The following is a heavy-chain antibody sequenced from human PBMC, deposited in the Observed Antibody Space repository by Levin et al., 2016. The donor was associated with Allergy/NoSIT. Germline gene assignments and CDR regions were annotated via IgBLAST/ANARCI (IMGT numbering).Heavy chain of an antibody. CDR2: ISANGDNI. Sequence: SLKISCAASGFTFDDYAIHWVRQTSGKGLEWVSGISANGDNIGYADSVMGRFTISRDSAKNSVFLQMNSLRVEDTAFYYCAKDIGMAVSGTLHYWGQGTLVTV. CDR1: GFTFDDYA. D-gene: IGHD6-19*01. V-gene: IGHV3-9*01. J-gene: IGHJ4*02. CDR3: AKDIGMAVSGTLHY.